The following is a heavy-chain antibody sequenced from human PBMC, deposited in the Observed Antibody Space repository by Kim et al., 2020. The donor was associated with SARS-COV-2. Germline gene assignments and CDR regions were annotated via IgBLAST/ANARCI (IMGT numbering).Heavy chain of an antibody. V-gene: IGHV7-4-1*02. Sequence: AQGFTGRFVFSLDTSVSTAYLQISSLKAEDTAVYYCAREIAAATLNWFDPWGQGTLVTVSS. CDR3: AREIAAATLNWFDP. J-gene: IGHJ5*02. D-gene: IGHD6-13*01.